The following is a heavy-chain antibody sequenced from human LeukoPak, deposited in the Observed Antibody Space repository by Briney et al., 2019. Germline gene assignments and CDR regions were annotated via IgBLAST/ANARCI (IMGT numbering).Heavy chain of an antibody. CDR2: ISSSSSYI. D-gene: IGHD2-2*01. V-gene: IGHV3-21*01. CDR1: GFTFSSYS. CDR3: ASLYCSSTSRHRYYGMDV. Sequence: GGSLRLSCAASGFTFSSYSMNWVRQAPGKGLEWVSSISSSSSYIYYADSVKGRFTISRDNAKNSLYLQMNSLRAEDTAVYYCASLYCSSTSRHRYYGMDVWAKGPRSPSP. J-gene: IGHJ6*02.